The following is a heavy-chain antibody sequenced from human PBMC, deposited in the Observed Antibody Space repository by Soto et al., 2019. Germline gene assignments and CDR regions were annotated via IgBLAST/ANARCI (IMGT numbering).Heavy chain of an antibody. J-gene: IGHJ6*02. CDR1: GGTFSSYA. D-gene: IGHD2-2*01. V-gene: IGHV1-69*13. CDR2: IIPIFGTA. Sequence: VQVSCKASGGTFSSYAISWVRQAPGQGLEWMGGIIPIFGTANYAQKFRGRVTITADESTSTAYMELSSLRSEDTAVYYCARDGGGIVVVLNYYYYGMDVWGQGTTVTVSS. CDR3: ARDGGGIVVVLNYYYYGMDV.